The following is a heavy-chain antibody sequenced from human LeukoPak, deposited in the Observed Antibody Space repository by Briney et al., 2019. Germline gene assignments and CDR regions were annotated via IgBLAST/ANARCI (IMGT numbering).Heavy chain of an antibody. Sequence: SETLSLTCTVSGGSISSSSYSWGWIRQPPGKGLEWIGYIYCSGSTNYNPSLKSRVTISVDTSKNQFSLKLSSVTAADTAVYYCARESPLYTYGDYGYWYFDLWGRGTLVTVSS. CDR3: ARESPLYTYGDYGYWYFDL. CDR2: IYCSGST. D-gene: IGHD4-17*01. V-gene: IGHV4-61*01. CDR1: GGSISSSSYS. J-gene: IGHJ2*01.